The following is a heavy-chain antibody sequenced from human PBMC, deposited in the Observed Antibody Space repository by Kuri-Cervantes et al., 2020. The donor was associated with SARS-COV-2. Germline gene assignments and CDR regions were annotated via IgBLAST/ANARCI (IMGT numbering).Heavy chain of an antibody. CDR3: AVDFWSGYSLRIGGAPGYGMDV. CDR1: GFTFSSYA. D-gene: IGHD3-3*01. CDR2: ISGSSSYI. Sequence: GESLKISCAASGFTFSSYAMSWVRQAPGKGLEWVSAISGSSSYIYYADSVKGRFTISRDNAKNSLYLQMNSLRAEDTAVYYCAVDFWSGYSLRIGGAPGYGMDVWGQGTTVTVSS. J-gene: IGHJ6*02. V-gene: IGHV3-21*01.